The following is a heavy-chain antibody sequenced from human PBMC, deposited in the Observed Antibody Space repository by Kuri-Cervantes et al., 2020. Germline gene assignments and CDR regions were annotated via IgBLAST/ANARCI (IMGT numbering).Heavy chain of an antibody. Sequence: GGSLRLSCEASGFTFRSYAMSWVRQATGKGLEWVSAISGSGGSTYYADSVKGRFTISRDNSKNTLYLQMNSLRAEDTAIYFCSRPRLGSGCDWVYWGQGTLVTVSS. CDR3: SRPRLGSGCDWVY. D-gene: IGHD5-12*01. V-gene: IGHV3-23*01. CDR2: ISGSGGST. J-gene: IGHJ4*02. CDR1: GFTFRSYA.